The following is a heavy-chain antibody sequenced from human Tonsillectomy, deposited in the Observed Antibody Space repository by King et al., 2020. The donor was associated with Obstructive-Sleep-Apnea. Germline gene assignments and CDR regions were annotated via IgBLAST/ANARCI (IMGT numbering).Heavy chain of an antibody. D-gene: IGHD3-22*01. CDR1: GGSISSGGYS. V-gene: IGHV4-30-4*07. Sequence: QLQESGPGLVKPSQTLSLTCAVSGGSISSGGYSWSWFRQPPGKGLEWIGYFSYSGSTYYNPSLKSRLTISVDTSKSQFSLNLSSVTAADTAVYYCARGPDYYGSSGYYYVVWFDPWGQGTLVTVSS. J-gene: IGHJ5*02. CDR3: ARGPDYYGSSGYYYVVWFDP. CDR2: FSYSGST.